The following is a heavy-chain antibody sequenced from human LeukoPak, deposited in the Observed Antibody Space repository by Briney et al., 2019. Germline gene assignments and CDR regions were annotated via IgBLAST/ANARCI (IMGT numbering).Heavy chain of an antibody. CDR2: FFQSEKS. Sequence: SETLSLTCAISGHSTTRGYYWAWFRQSPGKGLEWIATFFQSEKSFYNASLKSRVIMSLDTSKSQFSLNLTSVTAADTAVYYCARVLPVPYHLDSWGQGTHVTVSS. CDR3: ARVLPVPYHLDS. J-gene: IGHJ4*02. D-gene: IGHD1-14*01. V-gene: IGHV4-38-2*01. CDR1: GHSTTRGYY.